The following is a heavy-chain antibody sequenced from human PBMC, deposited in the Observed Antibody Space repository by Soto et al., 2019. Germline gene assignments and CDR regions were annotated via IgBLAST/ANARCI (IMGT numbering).Heavy chain of an antibody. CDR1: GFAVGGFY. J-gene: IGHJ4*02. CDR3: ARERYSYGFDY. CDR2: MFTTGTT. V-gene: IGHV3-53*01. Sequence: VGSLRLSCAASGFAVGGFYMNWVRQAPGKGLEWVSVMFTTGTTYYADSVKGRFTISRDDSKNTLYLQMNSLRAEDTAVYYCARERYSYGFDYWGQGTVVTVSS. D-gene: IGHD5-18*01.